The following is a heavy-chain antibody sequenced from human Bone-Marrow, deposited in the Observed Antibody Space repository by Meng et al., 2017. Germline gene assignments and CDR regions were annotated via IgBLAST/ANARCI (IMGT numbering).Heavy chain of an antibody. CDR2: IYWDDDK. Sequence: QITLKEAGPTLVKLTQTLTLTCTFSGFSLSTSGVGVGWIRQPPGKALEWLALIYWDDDKRYSPSLKSRLTITKDTSKNQVVLTMTNMDPVDTATYYCAHTRIAVAGTGVYYWGQGTLVTVSS. V-gene: IGHV2-5*02. J-gene: IGHJ4*02. D-gene: IGHD6-19*01. CDR3: AHTRIAVAGTGVYY. CDR1: GFSLSTSGVG.